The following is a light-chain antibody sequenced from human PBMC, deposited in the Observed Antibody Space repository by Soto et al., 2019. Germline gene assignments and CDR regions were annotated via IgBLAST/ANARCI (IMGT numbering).Light chain of an antibody. CDR3: QQRSDCPST. J-gene: IGKJ4*01. V-gene: IGKV3-11*01. CDR2: AAS. CDR1: QSVGSC. Sequence: EIVLTQSPAPLSLSPGDRATPSCRASQSVGSCLGWYQQRPGQAPSLLIYAASNRAGGIPARFSGSGSGKDFPLTISRLEHEDFAVYYCQQRSDCPSTFGGGTKVEIK.